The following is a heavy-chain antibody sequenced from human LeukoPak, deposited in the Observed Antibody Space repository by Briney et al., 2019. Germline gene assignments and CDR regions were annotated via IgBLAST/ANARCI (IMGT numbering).Heavy chain of an antibody. D-gene: IGHD6-13*01. CDR1: GFTFSNYA. V-gene: IGHV3-23*01. Sequence: PGGSLRLSCAASGFTFSNYAMSWVRQAPGKGLEWVSAISANGGGTYYADSVKGRFTISRDNSKNTLYLQMNSLRAEDTAVYYCAKGSSPFDDWGQGTLVTVSS. CDR3: AKGSSPFDD. J-gene: IGHJ4*02. CDR2: ISANGGGT.